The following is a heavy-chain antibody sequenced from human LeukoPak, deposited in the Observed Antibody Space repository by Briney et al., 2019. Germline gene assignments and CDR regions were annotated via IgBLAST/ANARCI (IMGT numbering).Heavy chain of an antibody. D-gene: IGHD3-22*01. CDR2: VNPNSGGT. CDR3: ARGDGYYFPTKDY. J-gene: IGHJ4*02. V-gene: IGHV1-2*02. CDR1: GYTFTGYY. Sequence: GASVKVSCKSSGYTFTGYYMHWVRQAPGQGFEWMGWVNPNSGGTNYAQKFQGRVTMTRDTSISTAYMELSRLRSDDTAVYYCARGDGYYFPTKDYWGQGTLVTVSS.